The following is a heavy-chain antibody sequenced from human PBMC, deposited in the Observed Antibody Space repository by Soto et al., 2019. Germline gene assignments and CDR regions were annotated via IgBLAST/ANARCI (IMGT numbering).Heavy chain of an antibody. V-gene: IGHV3-53*01. D-gene: IGHD2-2*01. CDR2: IYSGGST. CDR3: ARAGLGYCISTSCSTTLYYYGMDV. J-gene: IGHJ6*02. CDR1: GFTVSSNY. Sequence: GGSLRLSCAASGFTVSSNYMSWVRQAPGKGLEWVSVIYSGGSTYYADSVKGRFTISRDNSKNTLYLQMNSLRAEDTAVYYCARAGLGYCISTSCSTTLYYYGMDVWGQGTTVTVSS.